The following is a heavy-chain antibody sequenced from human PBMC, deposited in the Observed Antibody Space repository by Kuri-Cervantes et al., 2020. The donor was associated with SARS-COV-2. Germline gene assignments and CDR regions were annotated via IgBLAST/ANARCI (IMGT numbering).Heavy chain of an antibody. J-gene: IGHJ6*02. CDR2: IYYSGST. CDR1: GGSISSYY. V-gene: IGHV4-59*01. Sequence: GSLRLSCTVSGGSISSYYWGWIRQPPGKGLEWIGYIYYSGSTNYNPSLKSRVTISVDTSKNQFSLKLSSVTAADTAVYYCARGRILRSNYGMDVWGQGTTVTVSS. D-gene: IGHD2-15*01. CDR3: ARGRILRSNYGMDV.